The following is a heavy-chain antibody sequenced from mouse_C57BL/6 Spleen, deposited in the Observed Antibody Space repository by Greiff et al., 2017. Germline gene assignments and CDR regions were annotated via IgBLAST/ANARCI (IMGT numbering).Heavy chain of an antibody. J-gene: IGHJ4*01. CDR2: ISSGSSTI. Sequence: VQLKQSGGGLVKPGGSLKLSCAASGFTFSDYGMHWVRQAPEKGLEWVAYISSGSSTIYYADTVKGRFTISRDNAKNTLFLQMTSLRSEDTAMYYCARGDYDDGYAMDYWGQGTSVTVSS. D-gene: IGHD2-4*01. V-gene: IGHV5-17*01. CDR1: GFTFSDYG. CDR3: ARGDYDDGYAMDY.